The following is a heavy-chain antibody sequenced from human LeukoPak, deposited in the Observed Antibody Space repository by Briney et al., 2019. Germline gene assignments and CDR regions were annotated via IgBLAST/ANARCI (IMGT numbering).Heavy chain of an antibody. CDR2: IYTSGST. V-gene: IGHV4-61*02. D-gene: IGHD3-9*01. CDR3: ARVSILTGYYYFDY. Sequence: SETLSLTCTVSGGSISSGSYYWSWLRQPAGKGLEWIGRIYTSGSTNYNPSLKSRVTISVDTSKNQFSLKLSSVTAADTAVYYCARVSILTGYYYFDYWGQGTLVTVSS. J-gene: IGHJ4*02. CDR1: GGSISSGSYY.